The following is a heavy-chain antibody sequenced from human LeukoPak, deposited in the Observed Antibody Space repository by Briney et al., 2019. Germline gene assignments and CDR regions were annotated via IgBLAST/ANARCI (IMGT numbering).Heavy chain of an antibody. Sequence: GGSLRLSCAASGFTLSTYGMHWVRQAPGKGLEWVAVISSDGSNKYYADSVKGRFTISRDNSKNTLYLQMNSLRAEDTAVYYCARDLNIVVGPVHHWGQGTLVTVSS. D-gene: IGHD2-2*01. J-gene: IGHJ1*01. CDR1: GFTLSTYG. CDR2: ISSDGSNK. V-gene: IGHV3-30*03. CDR3: ARDLNIVVGPVHH.